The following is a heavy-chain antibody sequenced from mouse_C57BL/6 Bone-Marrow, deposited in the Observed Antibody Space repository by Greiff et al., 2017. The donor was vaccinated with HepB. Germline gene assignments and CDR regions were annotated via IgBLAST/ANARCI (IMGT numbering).Heavy chain of an antibody. D-gene: IGHD4-1*01. CDR3: ARHELGRAMDY. V-gene: IGHV5-12*01. Sequence: DVQLVESGGGLVQPGGSLKLSCAASGFTFSDYYMYWVRQTPEKRLEWVAYISNGGGSTYYPDTVKGRFTISRDNAKNTLYLQMSRLKSEDTAMYYCARHELGRAMDYWGQGTSVTVSS. CDR1: GFTFSDYY. J-gene: IGHJ4*01. CDR2: ISNGGGST.